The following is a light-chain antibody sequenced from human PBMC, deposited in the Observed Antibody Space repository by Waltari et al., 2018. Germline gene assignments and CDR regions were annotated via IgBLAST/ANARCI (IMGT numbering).Light chain of an antibody. V-gene: IGKV1-39*01. Sequence: DIQMTQSPSSLSASVGDRVTITCRASHNIASDLNWYQQKPGKAPKLLIHAASSLQSGVPLRFSGIGSGTDFTLTISGLRPEDFATYYCQQGYSTLVTFGGGTKVEIK. CDR1: HNIASD. J-gene: IGKJ4*01. CDR3: QQGYSTLVT. CDR2: AAS.